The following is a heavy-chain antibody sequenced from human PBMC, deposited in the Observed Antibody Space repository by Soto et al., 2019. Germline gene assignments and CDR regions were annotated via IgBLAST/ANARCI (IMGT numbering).Heavy chain of an antibody. J-gene: IGHJ4*02. CDR3: ARDLDGSGSYYTDY. Sequence: ASVKVSCKGSGYTFSIYCMNWVRQAPGQGLEWMGWISPYNGNTKYAQNLQGRVTMTTDTSTSTAYMELRSLRSDDTAVYYCARDLDGSGSYYTDYWGQGTLVTVSS. D-gene: IGHD3-10*01. CDR2: ISPYNGNT. V-gene: IGHV1-18*01. CDR1: GYTFSIYC.